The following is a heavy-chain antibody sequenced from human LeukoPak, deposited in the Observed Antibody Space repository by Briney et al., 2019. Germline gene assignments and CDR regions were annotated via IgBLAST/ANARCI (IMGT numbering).Heavy chain of an antibody. CDR1: GFTFSSYA. Sequence: PGGSLRLSCVASGFTFSSYAMTWVRQAPGKGLEWVSVISVSGGNTYYADSVQGRFTISRDNSKNTLYLQMNSLRVEDTAVYYCAKVAVHSSGWYGFDSWGQGTLVTVSS. D-gene: IGHD6-19*01. CDR2: ISVSGGNT. CDR3: AKVAVHSSGWYGFDS. J-gene: IGHJ5*01. V-gene: IGHV3-23*01.